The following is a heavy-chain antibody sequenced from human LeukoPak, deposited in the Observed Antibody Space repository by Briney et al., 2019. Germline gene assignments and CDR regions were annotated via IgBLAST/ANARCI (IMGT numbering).Heavy chain of an antibody. J-gene: IGHJ4*02. CDR3: AKGRIQSYMAPEY. D-gene: IGHD5-18*01. Sequence: GGSLRLSCAASAFTFGSFGMSWVRQAPGKGLEWVSAISDTGGSTFYADSVKGRFTISRDDSKNTLYLQMNSLRAEDTAVYYCAKGRIQSYMAPEYWGQGTLVTVSS. CDR1: AFTFGSFG. CDR2: ISDTGGST. V-gene: IGHV3-23*01.